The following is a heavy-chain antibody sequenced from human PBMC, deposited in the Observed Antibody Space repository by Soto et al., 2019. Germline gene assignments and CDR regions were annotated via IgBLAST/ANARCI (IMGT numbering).Heavy chain of an antibody. CDR2: ILPIFDTP. CDR1: GGTFSSYS. J-gene: IGHJ4*02. CDR3: ARFLYEFWSWDFDT. V-gene: IGHV1-69*01. D-gene: IGHD3-3*01. Sequence: QVQLVQSGAEVKKPGSSVKVSCKASGGTFSSYSISWVRQAPGQGLEWMGGILPIFDTPNYAQKFQGRVTSPANDSTTTAYVELIRLRSEDTAVDYCARFLYEFWSWDFDTWGQGTLVTVSA.